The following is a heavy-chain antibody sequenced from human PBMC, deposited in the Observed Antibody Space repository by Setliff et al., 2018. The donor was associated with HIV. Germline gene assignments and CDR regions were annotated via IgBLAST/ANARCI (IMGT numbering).Heavy chain of an antibody. CDR3: ARRETPAGCGTTNCYIYAFDI. D-gene: IGHD2-2*02. Sequence: GESLKISCQCSGFNFLAHWIGWVRQVPEKGLEWMGIVYPGDSDTRYSPSFQGQVAISADRSISTAYLQWSSLEASDTAMYYCARRETPAGCGTTNCYIYAFDIWGQVTMVTVSS. CDR1: GFNFLAHW. V-gene: IGHV5-51*01. CDR2: VYPGDSDT. J-gene: IGHJ3*02.